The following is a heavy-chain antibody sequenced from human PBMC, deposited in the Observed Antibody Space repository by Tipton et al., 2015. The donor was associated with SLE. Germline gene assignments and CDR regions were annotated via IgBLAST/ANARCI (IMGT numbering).Heavy chain of an antibody. CDR1: GGSISSYY. V-gene: IGHV4-59*01. J-gene: IGHJ6*03. D-gene: IGHD3-3*01. CDR3: ARYQKNYDFWSTDYYYYMDV. CDR2: IYYSGST. Sequence: TLSLTCTVSGGSISSYYWSWIRQPPGKGLEWIGYIYYSGSTNYNPSLKSRVTISVDTSKNQFSLKLSSVTAADTAIYYCARYQKNYDFWSTDYYYYMDVWGKGP.